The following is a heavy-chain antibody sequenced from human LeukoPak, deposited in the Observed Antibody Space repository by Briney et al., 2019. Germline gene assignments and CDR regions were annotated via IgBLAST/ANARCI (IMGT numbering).Heavy chain of an antibody. D-gene: IGHD1-1*01. CDR3: ARRGLEYTIDH. CDR1: GYTFTNYA. CDR2: INTDSGDS. J-gene: IGHJ4*02. Sequence: PVASVKVSCKASGYTFTNYALNWVRQAPGQGLEWMGWINTDSGDSAYGQGFTGRFVFSLDTSVNTAYLHISSLQTGDTAVYYCARRGLEYTIDHWGQGTLVTVSS. V-gene: IGHV7-4-1*02.